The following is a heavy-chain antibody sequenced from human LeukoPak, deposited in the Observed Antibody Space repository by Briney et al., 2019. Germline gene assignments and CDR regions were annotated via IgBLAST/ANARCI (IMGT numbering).Heavy chain of an antibody. V-gene: IGHV3-23*01. CDR3: AKDLGGYCSGGSCYDAFDI. CDR2: ISCSGGST. D-gene: IGHD2-15*01. Sequence: PGGSLRLSCAASGFAFSSYAMSWVRQAPGKGLEWVSAISCSGGSTYYADSVKGRFTIPRNNCKNTLYMQLNSLRAEDTAVYYCAKDLGGYCSGGSCYDAFDIWGQGTMVTVPS. CDR1: GFAFSSYA. J-gene: IGHJ3*02.